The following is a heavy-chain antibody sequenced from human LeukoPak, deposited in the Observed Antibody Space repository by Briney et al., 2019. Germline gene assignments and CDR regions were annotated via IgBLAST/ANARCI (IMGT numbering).Heavy chain of an antibody. V-gene: IGHV4-59*01. Sequence: SETLSLTCTVSGGSISSYYWSWIRQPPGKGLEWLGYIYYSGSTNYNPSLKSRVTISVDTSKNQFSLRLSSVTAADTAVYYCARDLRDFWSGYHDAFDIWGQGTMVTVSS. J-gene: IGHJ3*02. CDR2: IYYSGST. D-gene: IGHD3-3*01. CDR1: GGSISSYY. CDR3: ARDLRDFWSGYHDAFDI.